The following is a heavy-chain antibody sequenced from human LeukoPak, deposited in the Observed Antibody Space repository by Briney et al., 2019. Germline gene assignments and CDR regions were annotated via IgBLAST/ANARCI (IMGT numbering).Heavy chain of an antibody. CDR2: IKQDGSEI. D-gene: IGHD3-3*01. V-gene: IGHV3-7*01. J-gene: IGHJ5*02. CDR1: GFTFSSYW. Sequence: GGSLRLSCAASGFTFSSYWMSWVRQAPGKGLEWVANIKQDGSEIYYVDSVKGRFNFSRDNVKNSLYLQMNSLRAEDTAVYYCARGRGLTIFGVISWFDPWGQGTLVTVSS. CDR3: ARGRGLTIFGVISWFDP.